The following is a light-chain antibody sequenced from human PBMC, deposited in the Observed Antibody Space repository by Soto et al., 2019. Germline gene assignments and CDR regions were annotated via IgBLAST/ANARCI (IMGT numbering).Light chain of an antibody. CDR1: HSISTY. Sequence: DIQMTQSPSSLSASVGDRVTLPCRASHSISTYLTWYNQKPGKAPDLLSYAASSLQSGVPSRVSGSGSGTDFTLTITGLKPEDFETYYCQQNYSIPITFGQGTRLEIK. J-gene: IGKJ5*01. CDR3: QQNYSIPIT. CDR2: AAS. V-gene: IGKV1-39*01.